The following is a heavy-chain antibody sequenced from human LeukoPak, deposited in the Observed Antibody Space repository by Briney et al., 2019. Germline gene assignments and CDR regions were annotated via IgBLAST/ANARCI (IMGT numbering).Heavy chain of an antibody. CDR2: IYSSGIT. CDR3: AREGYTSGWYRL. J-gene: IGHJ4*02. CDR1: GFTVSSNH. D-gene: IGHD6-19*01. V-gene: IGHV3-53*01. Sequence: PGGSLRLSCAASGFTVSSNHMSWVRQAPGKGLEWVSVIYSSGITYYADSVKGRFTISRDNSKNTLYLQMNSLRAEDTAVYYCAREGYTSGWYRLWGQGTLVTVSS.